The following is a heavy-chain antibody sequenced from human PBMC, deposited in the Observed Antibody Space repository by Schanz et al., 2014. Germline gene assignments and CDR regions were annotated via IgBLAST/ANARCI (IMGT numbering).Heavy chain of an antibody. J-gene: IGHJ5*01. V-gene: IGHV3-11*04. Sequence: QVQLVESGGGLVKPGGSLRLSCVASGFTFSDYYMSWIRQAPGKGLEWVSSISNGGGYIYYADSVKGRFTISRDNAKNSVYLQMHSLRAEDTALYYCARDRDAGGYDSWGQGTLVTVSS. CDR1: GFTFSDYY. CDR3: ARDRDAGGYDS. D-gene: IGHD2-8*02. CDR2: ISNGGGYI.